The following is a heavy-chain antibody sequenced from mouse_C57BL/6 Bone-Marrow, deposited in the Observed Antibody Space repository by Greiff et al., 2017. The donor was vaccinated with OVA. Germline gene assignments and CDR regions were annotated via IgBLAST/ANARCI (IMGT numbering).Heavy chain of an antibody. CDR1: GFTFSDYG. D-gene: IGHD4-1*02. CDR3: APTGTGAY. J-gene: IGHJ3*01. CDR2: ISNLAYSI. Sequence: EVQGVESGGGLVQPGGSLKLSCAASGFTFSDYGMAWVRQAPRKGPEWVAFISNLAYSIYYADTVTGRFTISRENAKNTLYLEMSSLRSEDTAMYYCAPTGTGAYWGQGTLVTVSA. V-gene: IGHV5-15*01.